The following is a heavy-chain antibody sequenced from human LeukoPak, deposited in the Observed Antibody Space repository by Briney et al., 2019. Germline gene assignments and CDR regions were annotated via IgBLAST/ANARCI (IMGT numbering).Heavy chain of an antibody. J-gene: IGHJ4*02. D-gene: IGHD6-19*01. CDR3: VRSFARYIAVAGTGGGC. CDR1: GYTFTSYD. Sequence: ASVKLSCKASGYTFTSYDIHWVRQATGQGLEWMGRMNPNRGDRDYAQKFQGRVTMTRDTSISTGYMELSSLSSEDTALYYCVRSFARYIAVAGTGGGCWGEGTLVTVSS. CDR2: MNPNRGDR. V-gene: IGHV1-8*01.